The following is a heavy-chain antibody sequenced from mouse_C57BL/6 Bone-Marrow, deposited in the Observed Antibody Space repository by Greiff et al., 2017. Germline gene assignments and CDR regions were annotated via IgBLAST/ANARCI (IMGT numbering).Heavy chain of an antibody. CDR3: ARNFFITTAVVGMDY. CDR2: INPNNGGT. CDR1: GYTFTDYY. V-gene: IGHV1-26*01. J-gene: IGHJ4*01. Sequence: EVQLQQSGPELVKPGASVKISCKASGYTFTDYYMNWVKQSHGKSLEWIGDINPNNGGTSYNQKFKGKATLTVDKSSSTAYMELRSLTSEDSAVYYCARNFFITTAVVGMDYWGQGTSVTVSS. D-gene: IGHD1-1*01.